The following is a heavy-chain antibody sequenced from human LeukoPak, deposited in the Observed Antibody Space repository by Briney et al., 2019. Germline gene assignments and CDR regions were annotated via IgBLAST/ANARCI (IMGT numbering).Heavy chain of an antibody. CDR1: GLTFSSYA. CDR2: ISDDGSKK. CDR3: ARGRGYSYNYAPLIDY. V-gene: IGHV3-30*04. D-gene: IGHD5-18*01. J-gene: IGHJ4*02. Sequence: PGGSLRLSCVASGLTFSSYAMHWVRQAPGKGLEWVAVISDDGSKKYYVDSVKGRFTISRDNSKNTLYLQMNSLRAEDTAVYYCARGRGYSYNYAPLIDYWGQGTLVTVSS.